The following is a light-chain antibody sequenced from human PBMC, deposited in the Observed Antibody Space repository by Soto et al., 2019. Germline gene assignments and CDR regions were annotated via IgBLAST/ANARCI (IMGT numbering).Light chain of an antibody. Sequence: QPVLTQSPSASASLGASVNLTCTLSSGYSTYAIAWHQQQSEKGPRFLMKLNSDGSHIKGDGIPDRFSGSSSGAARYLAISSLQSEDEADYYCLTWGIGTFYVFGPGTKLTVL. J-gene: IGLJ1*01. V-gene: IGLV4-69*01. CDR1: SGYSTYA. CDR2: LNSDGSH. CDR3: LTWGIGTFYV.